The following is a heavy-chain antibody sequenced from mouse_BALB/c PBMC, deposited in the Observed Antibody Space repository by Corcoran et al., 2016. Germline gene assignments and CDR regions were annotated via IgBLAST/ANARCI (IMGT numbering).Heavy chain of an antibody. CDR3: ARGYGSSYNWYFDV. V-gene: IGHV9-3-1*01. Sequence: QIQLVQSGPELKKPGETVKISCKASGYTFTNYGMNWVNQAPGKGLKWMGWINTYTGEPTYADDFKGRFAFSLETSASTAYLQINNLKNEDTATYFCARGYGSSYNWYFDVWGAGTTVTVS. CDR1: GYTFTNYG. CDR2: INTYTGEP. J-gene: IGHJ1*01. D-gene: IGHD1-1*01.